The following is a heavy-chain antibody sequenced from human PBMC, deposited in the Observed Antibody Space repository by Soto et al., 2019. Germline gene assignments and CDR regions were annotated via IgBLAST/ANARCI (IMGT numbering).Heavy chain of an antibody. V-gene: IGHV5-51*01. Sequence: GESLKISCKGSGYSFTSYWIGWVRQMPGKGLEWMGIIYPGDSDTRYSPSFQGQVTISADKSISTAYLQWSSLKASDTAMYYCARQGADYYDSSGYYYADYYYGMDVWGQGTTVTVAS. CDR3: ARQGADYYDSSGYYYADYYYGMDV. CDR1: GYSFTSYW. J-gene: IGHJ6*02. D-gene: IGHD3-22*01. CDR2: IYPGDSDT.